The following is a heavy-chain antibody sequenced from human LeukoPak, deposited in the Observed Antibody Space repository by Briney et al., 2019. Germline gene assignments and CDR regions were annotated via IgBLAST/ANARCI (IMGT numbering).Heavy chain of an antibody. D-gene: IGHD6-13*01. Sequence: GGSLRLSCAASGFTFDDYGMSWVRQAPGKGLEWVSGINWNGGSTGYADSVKGRFTISRDNAKNSLYLQMNSLRAEDTAVYYCAKTHSAYYYYYRDFWGKGTTVTVSS. J-gene: IGHJ6*03. CDR1: GFTFDDYG. V-gene: IGHV3-20*04. CDR3: AKTHSAYYYYYRDF. CDR2: INWNGGST.